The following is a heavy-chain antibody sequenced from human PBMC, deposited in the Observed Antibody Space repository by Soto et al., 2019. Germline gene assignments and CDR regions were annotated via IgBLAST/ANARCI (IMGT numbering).Heavy chain of an antibody. CDR1: GYAFTSYW. J-gene: IGHJ5*02. CDR3: ARGYCTTTICDPWFDP. Sequence: VESLKISCAGFGYAFTSYWISCLLQMPVKGLEWMGIIYPGDSDTRYSPSFQGQVTISVDKSISTAYLQWSTLKASDTAMYYCARGYCTTTICDPWFDPWGQGTLVTVSS. CDR2: IYPGDSDT. V-gene: IGHV5-51*01. D-gene: IGHD2-2*01.